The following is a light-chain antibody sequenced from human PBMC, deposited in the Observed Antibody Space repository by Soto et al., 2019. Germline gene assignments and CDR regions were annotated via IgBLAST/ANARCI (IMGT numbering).Light chain of an antibody. V-gene: IGKV3-20*01. CDR2: GTS. CDR3: QQFGNSPWT. J-gene: IGKJ1*01. CDR1: QSVPSTY. Sequence: VLSQSPGRLSLSPGERATLSCRASQSVPSTYFAWYQQKSGQPPRLLISGTSNRATGIPDRFSGSGSGSDFTLTISRLEPEDLAVYFCQQFGNSPWTFGQGTKVDIK.